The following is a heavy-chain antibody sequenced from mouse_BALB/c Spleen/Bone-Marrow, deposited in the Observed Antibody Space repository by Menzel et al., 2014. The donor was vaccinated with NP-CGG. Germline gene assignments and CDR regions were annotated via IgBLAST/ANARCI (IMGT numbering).Heavy chain of an antibody. CDR1: GFAFSSYD. CDR2: IRSGGTDT. CDR3: ARRRGYDYAFDY. D-gene: IGHD2-4*01. V-gene: IGHV5-9*02. J-gene: IGHJ2*01. Sequence: EVQGVESGGGLVKPGGSLKLSCAASGFAFSSYDMSWVRQTPEKRLEWVATIRSGGTDTYYSDSVKGRITISRDNARNTLYLQMSILRSEDTALYYCARRRGYDYAFDYLGQGTTLTVSS.